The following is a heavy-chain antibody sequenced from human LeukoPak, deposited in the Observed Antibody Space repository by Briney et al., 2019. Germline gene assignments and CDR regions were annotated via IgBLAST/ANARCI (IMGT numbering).Heavy chain of an antibody. D-gene: IGHD1-26*01. Sequence: GGSLRLSCVASGFPFSSYWMTWVRQAPGKGLEWVANIKQDGSKKSYVDSVKGRFTISRDNAKNSLYLQMNSLRAEDTAVYYCARDRVGATFDYFDYWGQGTLVTVSS. CDR2: IKQDGSKK. CDR3: ARDRVGATFDYFDY. CDR1: GFPFSSYW. V-gene: IGHV3-7*01. J-gene: IGHJ4*02.